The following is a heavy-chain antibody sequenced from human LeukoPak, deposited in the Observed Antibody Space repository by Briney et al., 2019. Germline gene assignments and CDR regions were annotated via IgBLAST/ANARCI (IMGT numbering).Heavy chain of an antibody. J-gene: IGHJ5*02. V-gene: IGHV1-8*01. CDR1: GYTFTSYD. CDR3: ARFPPIFKRRGSSWTDSNWFDP. Sequence: ASVKVSCKASGYTFTSYDINWVRQATGQGLEWMGWMNPNSGNTGYAQKFQGRVTMTRNTSISTAYMELSSLRSEDTAVYYCARFPPIFKRRGSSWTDSNWFDPWGRGTLVTVSS. CDR2: MNPNSGNT. D-gene: IGHD6-13*01.